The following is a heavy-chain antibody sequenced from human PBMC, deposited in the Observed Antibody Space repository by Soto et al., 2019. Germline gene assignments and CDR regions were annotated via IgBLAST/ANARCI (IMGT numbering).Heavy chain of an antibody. CDR2: ISASGDST. Sequence: VQLLESGGGLVQPGGSLRLSCVASGFTFSSYAMYWVRQAPGKGLEWVSAISASGDSTYYADSVRGRFTISRDNSNNSLYLQMNSLRPEDTAVYYCARRLTGRTTGDWFDPWGQGTLVTVSS. J-gene: IGHJ5*02. CDR1: GFTFSSYA. CDR3: ARRLTGRTTGDWFDP. V-gene: IGHV3-23*01. D-gene: IGHD1-20*01.